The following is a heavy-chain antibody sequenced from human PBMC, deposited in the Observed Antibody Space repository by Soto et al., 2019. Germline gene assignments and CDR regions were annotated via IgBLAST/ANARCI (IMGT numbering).Heavy chain of an antibody. J-gene: IGHJ5*01. CDR3: ARNSDHFDS. Sequence: GGSLRLSCAASGFDLSDYYMSWIRQAPGKGLEWVSYISSSSRTIFYADSVRGRFTISRDNAENLVYLQMDSLRAEDTALYYCARNSDHFDSWGQGTLVTVPQ. CDR2: ISSSSRTI. CDR1: GFDLSDYY. D-gene: IGHD6-13*01. V-gene: IGHV3-11*01.